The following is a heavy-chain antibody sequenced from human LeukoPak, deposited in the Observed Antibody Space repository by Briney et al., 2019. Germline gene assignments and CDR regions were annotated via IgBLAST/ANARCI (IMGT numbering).Heavy chain of an antibody. Sequence: PSETLSLTCTVPGGSISGYYWSWIRQPPGQGLDGIAYIHSNGYTNYNPSLKSRVTISVDTSKNQFSLKVTSVTAADTAMYYCTKREGPMSGSYDYFDPWGQGTLVTVS. D-gene: IGHD1-26*01. J-gene: IGHJ5*02. CDR2: IHSNGYT. CDR1: GGSISGYY. V-gene: IGHV4-4*09. CDR3: TKREGPMSGSYDYFDP.